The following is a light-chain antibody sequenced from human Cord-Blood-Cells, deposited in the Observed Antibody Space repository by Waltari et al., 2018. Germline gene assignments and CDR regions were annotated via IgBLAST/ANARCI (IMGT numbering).Light chain of an antibody. J-gene: IGKJ2*01. V-gene: IGKV4-1*01. CDR2: WAS. CDR1: QSVLYSSNNKNY. Sequence: DIVMTQSPDSLAVSRGARATINCQSSQSVLYSSNNKNYLAWYQQKPGQPPKLLIYWASTRESGVPDRFSGSGSGTDFTLTISSLQAEDVAVYYCQQYYSTPPYTFGQGTKLEIK. CDR3: QQYYSTPPYT.